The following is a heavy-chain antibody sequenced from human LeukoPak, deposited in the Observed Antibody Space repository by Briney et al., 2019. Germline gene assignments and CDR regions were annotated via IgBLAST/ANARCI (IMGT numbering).Heavy chain of an antibody. CDR1: GGSISSYY. CDR2: IYYSGST. D-gene: IGHD6-19*01. J-gene: IGHJ4*02. V-gene: IGHV4-59*01. Sequence: SETLSLTCTVSGGSISSYYWSWIRQPPGKGLEWIGHIYYSGSTNYNPSLKSRVTISVDTSKNQFSLKLSSVTAADTAVYYCARGSIAVAFDYWGQGTLVTVSS. CDR3: ARGSIAVAFDY.